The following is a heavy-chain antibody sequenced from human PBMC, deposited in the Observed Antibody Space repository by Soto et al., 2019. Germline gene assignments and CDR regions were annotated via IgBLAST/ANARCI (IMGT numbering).Heavy chain of an antibody. V-gene: IGHV1-69*13. CDR1: GGTFSSYA. Sequence: VKVSCKASGGTFSSYAISWVRQAPGQGPEWMGGIIPIFGTANYAQKFQGRVTITADESTSTAYMELSSLRSEDTAVYYCARETSGITIFGVVISNMRSLGIVLDPWGQGTLVTVSS. CDR3: ARETSGITIFGVVISNMRSLGIVLDP. CDR2: IIPIFGTA. J-gene: IGHJ5*02. D-gene: IGHD3-3*01.